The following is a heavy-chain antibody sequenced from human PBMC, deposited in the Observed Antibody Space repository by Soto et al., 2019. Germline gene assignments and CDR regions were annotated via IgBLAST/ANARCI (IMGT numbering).Heavy chain of an antibody. CDR3: ARDYSSYGSFDY. D-gene: IGHD5-18*01. Sequence: GGSLRLSCAASGFTFISYAMNWVRQAPGKGLEWLSGIIGSGDSTYYADSVKGRFTISRDNSKDTLYLQMNSLRAEDTAVYYCARDYSSYGSFDYWGQATLVTVSS. CDR1: GFTFISYA. J-gene: IGHJ4*02. V-gene: IGHV3-23*01. CDR2: IIGSGDST.